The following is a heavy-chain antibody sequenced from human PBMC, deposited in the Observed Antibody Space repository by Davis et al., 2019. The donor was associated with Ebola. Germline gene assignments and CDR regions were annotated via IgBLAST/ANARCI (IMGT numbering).Heavy chain of an antibody. D-gene: IGHD3-9*01. CDR2: ISSSSSYI. CDR3: ARDPRTYYDILTGTVRNYYGMDV. J-gene: IGHJ6*02. CDR1: GFTFSSYS. V-gene: IGHV3-21*01. Sequence: GESLKISCAASGFTFSSYSMNWVRQAPGKGLEWVSSISSSSSYIYYADSVKGRFTISRDNAKNSLYLQMNSLRAEDMAVYYCARDPRTYYDILTGTVRNYYGMDVWGQGTTVTVSS.